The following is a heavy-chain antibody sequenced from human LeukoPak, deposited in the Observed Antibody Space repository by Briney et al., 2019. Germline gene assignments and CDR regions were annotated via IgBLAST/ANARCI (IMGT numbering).Heavy chain of an antibody. CDR2: INPSGGST. J-gene: IGHJ4*02. V-gene: IGHV1-46*01. Sequence: ASVKVSCKASGYTFTSYYMHWVRQAPGQGLEWMGIINPSGGSTSYAQKFQGRVTMTRDTSISTAHLELSRLRSDDTAVYYCARAPGPRAYFDFWGQGAPVTVSS. CDR3: ARAPGPRAYFDF. CDR1: GYTFTSYY.